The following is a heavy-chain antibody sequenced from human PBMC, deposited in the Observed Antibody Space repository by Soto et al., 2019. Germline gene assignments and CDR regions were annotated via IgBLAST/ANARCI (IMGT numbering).Heavy chain of an antibody. Sequence: ASVKVSCKASGGTFSSYTISWVRQAPGQGLEWMGRIIPILGIANYAQKFQGRVTITADKSTSTAYMELSSLRSEDTAVYYCARDSGYSGYDTDAFDIWGQGTMVTVSS. CDR3: ARDSGYSGYDTDAFDI. D-gene: IGHD5-12*01. CDR1: GGTFSSYT. CDR2: IIPILGIA. V-gene: IGHV1-69*04. J-gene: IGHJ3*02.